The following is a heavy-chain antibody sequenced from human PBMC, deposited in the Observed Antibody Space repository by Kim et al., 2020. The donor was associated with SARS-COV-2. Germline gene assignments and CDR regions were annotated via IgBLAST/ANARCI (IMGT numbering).Heavy chain of an antibody. CDR2: ISSSSSYI. V-gene: IGHV3-21*01. CDR1: GFTFSSYS. CDR3: ARAPSGSGVDY. J-gene: IGHJ4*02. Sequence: GGSLRLSCAASGFTFSSYSMNWVRQAPGKGLEWVSSISSSSSYIYYADSVKGRFTISRDNAKNSLYLQMNSLRAEDTAVYYCARAPSGSGVDYWGQGTLVTVSP. D-gene: IGHD1-26*01.